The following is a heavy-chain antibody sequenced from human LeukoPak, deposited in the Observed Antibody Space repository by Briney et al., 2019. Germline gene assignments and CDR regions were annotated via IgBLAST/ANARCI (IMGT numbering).Heavy chain of an antibody. CDR1: GLIVSSDY. Sequence: GGSLRLSCAASGLIVSSDYLAWVRQAPGKGLEWISVIYGGGATYYADSVQGRFTIFRDSSRNVLYLQMNSLRVEDTAVYYCARLLPASRHYFDYWGQGTLVSVSS. CDR2: IYGGGAT. J-gene: IGHJ4*02. V-gene: IGHV3-53*01. CDR3: ARLLPASRHYFDY. D-gene: IGHD6-6*01.